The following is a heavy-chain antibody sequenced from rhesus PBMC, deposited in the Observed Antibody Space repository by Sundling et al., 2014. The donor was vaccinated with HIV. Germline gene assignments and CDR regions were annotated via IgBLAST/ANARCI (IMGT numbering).Heavy chain of an antibody. D-gene: IGHD4-23*01. V-gene: IGHV4-80*01. J-gene: IGHJ4*01. CDR2: IDGNSGTT. CDR3: AREPDYEYSEPYY. Sequence: QVQLQESGPGLVKPSETLSLTCTVSGGSMSSYWWSWIRQPPGNGLEWIGEIDGNSGTTNYNPSLKSRVTISGDTSKNQFSLKLSSVTAADTAVYYCAREPDYEYSEPYYWGQGVLVTVSS. CDR1: GGSMSSYW.